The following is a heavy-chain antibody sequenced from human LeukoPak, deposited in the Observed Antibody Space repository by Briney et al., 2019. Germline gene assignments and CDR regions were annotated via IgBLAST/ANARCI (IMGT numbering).Heavy chain of an antibody. CDR3: ARGPFKRRLGYCSSTSCYAGVNYFDY. J-gene: IGHJ4*02. V-gene: IGHV4-34*01. CDR2: INHSGST. CDR1: GGSFSGYY. D-gene: IGHD2-2*01. Sequence: PSETLSLTCAVYGGSFSGYYWSWIRQPPGKGLEWIGAINHSGSTNYNPSLKSRVTISVDTSKNQFSLKLSSVTAADTAVYYCARGPFKRRLGYCSSTSCYAGVNYFDYWGQGTLVTVSS.